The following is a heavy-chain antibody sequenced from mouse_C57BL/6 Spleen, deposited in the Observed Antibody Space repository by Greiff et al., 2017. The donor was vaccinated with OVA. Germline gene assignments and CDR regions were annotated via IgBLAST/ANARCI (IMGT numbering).Heavy chain of an antibody. CDR2: INPNNGGT. CDR3: AREGGYGNYFDY. D-gene: IGHD2-1*01. CDR1: GYTFTDYY. V-gene: IGHV1-26*01. Sequence: EVQLQQSGPELVKPGASVKISCKASGYTFTDYYMNWVKQSHGKSLEWIGDINPNNGGTSYNQKFKGKATLTVDKSSSTAYMELRSLTSEDSAVYYCAREGGYGNYFDYWGQGTTLTVSS. J-gene: IGHJ2*01.